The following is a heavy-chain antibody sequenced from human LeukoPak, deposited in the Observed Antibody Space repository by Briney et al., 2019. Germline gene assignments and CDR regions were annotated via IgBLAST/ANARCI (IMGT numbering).Heavy chain of an antibody. J-gene: IGHJ5*02. D-gene: IGHD2-2*01. V-gene: IGHV3-7*01. CDR3: ARTIVVVPAATGPGYNWFDP. CDR2: IKQDGSEK. CDR1: GFTFSSYW. Sequence: GGSLRLSCAASGFTFSSYWMSWVRQAPGKGLEWVANIKQDGSEKYYVDSVKDRFTISRDNAKNSLYLQMNSLRAEDTAVYYCARTIVVVPAATGPGYNWFDPWGQGTLVTVSS.